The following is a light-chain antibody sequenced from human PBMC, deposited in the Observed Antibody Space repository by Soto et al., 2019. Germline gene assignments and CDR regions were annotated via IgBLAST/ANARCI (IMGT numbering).Light chain of an antibody. CDR2: DVN. V-gene: IGLV2-14*03. Sequence: QSALTQPASVSEFPGQSVTISCIGTSSDVGAYNYVSWYQQHPGKAPKLIIFDVNHRPSGISNRFSGSKSGNTASLTVSGLQADDEADYYCSSFTVMNTQAFGGGTQLTVL. CDR3: SSFTVMNTQA. J-gene: IGLJ2*01. CDR1: SSDVGAYNY.